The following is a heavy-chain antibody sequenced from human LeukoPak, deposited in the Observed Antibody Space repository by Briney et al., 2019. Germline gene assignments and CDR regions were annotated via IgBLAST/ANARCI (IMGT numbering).Heavy chain of an antibody. D-gene: IGHD4-17*01. Sequence: GGSLRLSCAASGFTFSSHGMSWVRQAPGKGLEWVSTISGSGDNTYYADSVKGRFTISRDNSKNTLYLQMNSLRAEDTAVYYCAKDYGDYPGGAFDIWGQGTMVTVSS. CDR2: ISGSGDNT. J-gene: IGHJ3*02. CDR1: GFTFSSHG. V-gene: IGHV3-23*01. CDR3: AKDYGDYPGGAFDI.